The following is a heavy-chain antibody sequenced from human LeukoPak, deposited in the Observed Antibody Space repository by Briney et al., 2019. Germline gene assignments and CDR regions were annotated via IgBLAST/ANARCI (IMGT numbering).Heavy chain of an antibody. CDR2: FDPEDGET. Sequence: ASLKLSCTVSGFTLTEFSMNWVRQAPGKGLEWMGGFDPEDGETIYAQKVQGRVTMTEDTSTDTAYLELSSLRAEDTAVYYCATGSIGYAYWGQGTLVTVSS. D-gene: IGHD3-16*01. CDR3: ATGSIGYAY. V-gene: IGHV1-24*01. CDR1: GFTLTEFS. J-gene: IGHJ4*02.